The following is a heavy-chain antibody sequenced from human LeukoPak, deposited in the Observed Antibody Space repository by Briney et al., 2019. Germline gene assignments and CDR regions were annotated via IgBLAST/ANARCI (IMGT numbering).Heavy chain of an antibody. D-gene: IGHD6-13*01. V-gene: IGHV1-69-2*01. CDR1: GYTFTDYY. Sequence: ASVKVSCKVSGYTFTDYYMHWVQQAPAKGLEWMGLVDPEDGETIYAEKFQGRVTITADTSTDTAYMELSSLRSEDTAVYYCATDPEQLVLGYWGQGTLVTVSS. J-gene: IGHJ4*02. CDR3: ATDPEQLVLGY. CDR2: VDPEDGET.